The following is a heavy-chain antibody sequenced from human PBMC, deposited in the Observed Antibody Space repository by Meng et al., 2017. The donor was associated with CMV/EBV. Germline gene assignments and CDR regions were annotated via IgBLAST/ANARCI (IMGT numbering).Heavy chain of an antibody. Sequence: GGLRLSCAASGFTFSSYSMNWVRQAPGKGLEWVSSISSSSSYIYYADSVKGRFTISRDNAKNSLYLQMNSLRAEDTAVYYCARVQVWYQLLYYFDYWGQGTLVTVSS. V-gene: IGHV3-21*01. D-gene: IGHD2-2*01. J-gene: IGHJ4*02. CDR3: ARVQVWYQLLYYFDY. CDR2: ISSSSSYI. CDR1: GFTFSSYS.